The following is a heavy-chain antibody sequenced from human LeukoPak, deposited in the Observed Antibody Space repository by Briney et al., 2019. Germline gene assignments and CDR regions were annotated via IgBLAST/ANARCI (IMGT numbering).Heavy chain of an antibody. V-gene: IGHV3-30*18. CDR3: AKDLDGYADY. J-gene: IGHJ4*02. CDR2: ISYDGSNK. D-gene: IGHD5-24*01. Sequence: EWVAVISYDGSNKYYADSVKGRFTISIDNSKNTLYLQMNSLRAEDTAVYYCAKDLDGYADYWGQGTLVTVSS.